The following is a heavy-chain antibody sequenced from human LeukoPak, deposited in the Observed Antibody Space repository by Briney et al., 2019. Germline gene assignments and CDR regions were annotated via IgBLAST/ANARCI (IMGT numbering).Heavy chain of an antibody. V-gene: IGHV4-61*02. D-gene: IGHD1-1*01. CDR1: GGSISSASYS. CDR3: ASLNEGSLDP. J-gene: IGHJ5*02. Sequence: SQTLSLTCTVSGGSISSASYSWIWIRQPAGKGLEWVGRIYTSGSTIYSPSLKGRVTISMDTSNNQFSLKLSSVTAADTAVYYCASLNEGSLDPWGQGTLVTVSP. CDR2: IYTSGST.